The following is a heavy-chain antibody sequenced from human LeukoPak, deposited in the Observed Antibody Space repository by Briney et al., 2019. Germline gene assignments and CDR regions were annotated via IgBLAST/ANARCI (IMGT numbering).Heavy chain of an antibody. J-gene: IGHJ4*02. CDR2: ISGSGGST. D-gene: IGHD3-10*01. CDR1: GFTFSSYA. CDR3: ARERELWFGEFFFDY. Sequence: GGSLRLSCAASGFTFSSYAMSWVRQAPGKGLEWVSAISGSGGSTYCADSVKGRFTISRDNSKNTLYLQMNSLRAEDTAVYYCARERELWFGEFFFDYWGQGTLVTVSS. V-gene: IGHV3-23*01.